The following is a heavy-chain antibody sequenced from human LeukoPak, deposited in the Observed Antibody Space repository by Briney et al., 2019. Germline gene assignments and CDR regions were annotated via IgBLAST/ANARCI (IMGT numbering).Heavy chain of an antibody. CDR3: AKGFWSGYHDY. CDR2: ISYDGSNK. Sequence: HSGGSLRLSCAASGFTFSSYAMHWVRQAPGKGLEWVAVISYDGSNKYYADSVKGRFAISRDNSKNTLYLQMNSLRAEDTAVYYCAKGFWSGYHDYWGQGTLVTVSS. D-gene: IGHD3-3*01. J-gene: IGHJ4*02. V-gene: IGHV3-30*09. CDR1: GFTFSSYA.